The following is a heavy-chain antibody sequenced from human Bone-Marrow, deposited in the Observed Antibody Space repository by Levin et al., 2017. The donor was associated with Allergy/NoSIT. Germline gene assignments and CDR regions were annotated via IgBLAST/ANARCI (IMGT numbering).Heavy chain of an antibody. D-gene: IGHD6-19*01. J-gene: IGHJ5*01. V-gene: IGHV3-30-3*01. Sequence: GESLKISCAASGFTFSNFAMHWVRQAPGKGLEWVAAIPHDGANTYYTDSVRGRFTISRDNSKNTRFVEMNSLRVEDTAVYYCARGPGLAVGKGYFDSWGQGTLVTVSS. CDR3: ARGPGLAVGKGYFDS. CDR1: GFTFSNFA. CDR2: IPHDGANT.